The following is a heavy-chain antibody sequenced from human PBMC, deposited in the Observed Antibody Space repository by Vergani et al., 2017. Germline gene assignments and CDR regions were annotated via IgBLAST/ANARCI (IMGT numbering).Heavy chain of an antibody. Sequence: EVQLVESGGGLVQPGGSLRLSCAASGFTVSSNYMSWVRQAPGKGLEWVSVIYSGGSTYYADSVKGRFTISRDNSKNTLYLQMNSLRAEDTAVYYCAKDAGRVTIFGVVETWGQGTLVTVSS. CDR3: AKDAGRVTIFGVVET. J-gene: IGHJ4*02. V-gene: IGHV3-53*01. CDR1: GFTVSSNY. CDR2: IYSGGST. D-gene: IGHD3-3*01.